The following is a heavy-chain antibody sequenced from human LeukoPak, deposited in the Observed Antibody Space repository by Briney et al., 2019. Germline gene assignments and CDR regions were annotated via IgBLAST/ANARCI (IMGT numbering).Heavy chain of an antibody. CDR3: GGIGYSTTPLNY. CDR2: IKQDGSQI. V-gene: IGHV3-7*01. D-gene: IGHD6-13*01. CDR1: GFTFDNYW. Sequence: PGGSLRLSCAASGFTFDNYWMTWVRQAPGKGLEWVANIKQDGSQIYYADSVKGRLTISRDNAKNSVFLQMNSLRVEDTAVYFCGGIGYSTTPLNYGGKEPLVTVPS. J-gene: IGHJ4*02.